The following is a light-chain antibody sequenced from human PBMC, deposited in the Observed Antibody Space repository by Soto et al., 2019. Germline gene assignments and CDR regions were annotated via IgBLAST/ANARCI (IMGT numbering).Light chain of an antibody. Sequence: QSVLTQPASVSGSPGQSITISCTGTSRDVGSYNLVSWYQQHPGKAPKLMIYEGSKRPSGVSNRFSGSKSGNTASLTISGLQAEDEADYYCCSYAGSSVYVFGTGTQLTVL. CDR3: CSYAGSSVYV. J-gene: IGLJ1*01. CDR2: EGS. CDR1: SRDVGSYNL. V-gene: IGLV2-23*01.